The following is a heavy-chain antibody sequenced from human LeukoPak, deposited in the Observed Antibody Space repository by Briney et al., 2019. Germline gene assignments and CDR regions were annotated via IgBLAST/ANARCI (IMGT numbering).Heavy chain of an antibody. CDR2: IYTSGST. V-gene: IGHV4-61*02. J-gene: IGHJ4*02. Sequence: SETLSLTCTVSGGSISSGSYYWSWIRQPAGKGLDWIGRIYTSGSTNYNPSLKSRVTISVDTSKNQFSLKLSSVTAADTAVYYCARGGFTYSSGWRFDYWGQGTLVTVSS. D-gene: IGHD6-19*01. CDR3: ARGGFTYSSGWRFDY. CDR1: GGSISSGSYY.